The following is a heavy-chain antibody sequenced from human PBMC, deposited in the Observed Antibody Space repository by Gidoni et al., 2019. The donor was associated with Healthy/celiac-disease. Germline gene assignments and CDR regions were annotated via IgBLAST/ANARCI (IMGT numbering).Heavy chain of an antibody. CDR2: ISGSGGST. Sequence: EVQLLESGGGLVQPGGSLRLSCAASGFTFSRYAMSWVRQAPGKGLEWVSAISGSGGSTYYADSVKGRFTISRDNSKNTLYLQMNSLRAEDTAVYYCAKQSYYDFWSGDDGFDYWGQGTLVTVSS. D-gene: IGHD3-3*01. CDR1: GFTFSRYA. V-gene: IGHV3-23*01. CDR3: AKQSYYDFWSGDDGFDY. J-gene: IGHJ4*02.